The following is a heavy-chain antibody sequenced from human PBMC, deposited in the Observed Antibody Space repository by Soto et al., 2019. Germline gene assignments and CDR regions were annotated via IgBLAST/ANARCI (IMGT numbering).Heavy chain of an antibody. CDR1: GASVSSAGYY. V-gene: IGHV4-31*03. J-gene: IGHJ5*02. CDR2: IYYSGST. Sequence: QVQLQESGPGLLKPSQTLSLTCTVSGASVSSAGYYWSWIRQHPEKGLEWLGYIYYSGSTYHNPYLESRINISVDTSKNQFSLKLSSVTAADTAVYYCARVVGGGGSCNRLPYNWFAPWGQGTLVTVSS. CDR3: ARVVGGGGSCNRLPYNWFAP. D-gene: IGHD2-15*01.